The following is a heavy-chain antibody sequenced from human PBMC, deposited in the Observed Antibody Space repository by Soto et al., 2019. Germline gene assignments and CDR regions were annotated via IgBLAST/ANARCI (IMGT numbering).Heavy chain of an antibody. CDR3: ARRSGYYFDY. CDR1: GGTFSSYT. V-gene: IGHV1-69*02. Sequence: ASVKVSCKASGGTFSSYTISWVRQAPGQGLEWMGRIIPILGIANYAQKFQGRVTIAADKSTSTAYMELSSLRSEDTAMYYCARRSGYYFDYWGQGTPVTVSS. J-gene: IGHJ4*02. D-gene: IGHD1-26*01. CDR2: IIPILGIA.